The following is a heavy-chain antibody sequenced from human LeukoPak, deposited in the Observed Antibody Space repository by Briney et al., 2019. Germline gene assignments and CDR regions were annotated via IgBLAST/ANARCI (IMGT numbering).Heavy chain of an antibody. V-gene: IGHV4-31*03. D-gene: IGHD6-13*01. CDR3: ARQKYSSTDNWFDP. J-gene: IGHJ5*02. Sequence: SQTLSLTCTVSGGSISSGGYYWSWIRQHPGKGLEWIGYIYYSGSTYYNPSLKSRVTISVDTSKNQFSLKLSSVTAADTAVYYCARQKYSSTDNWFDPWGQGTQVTVSS. CDR1: GGSISSGGYY. CDR2: IYYSGST.